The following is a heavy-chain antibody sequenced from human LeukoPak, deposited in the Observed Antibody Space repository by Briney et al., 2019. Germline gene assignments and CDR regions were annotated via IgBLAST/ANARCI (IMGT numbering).Heavy chain of an antibody. CDR1: GGTFSSYA. V-gene: IGHV1-2*06. J-gene: IGHJ5*02. CDR3: ARAGYYDFGEGFDP. Sequence: GASVKVSCKASGGTFSSYAISWVRQAPGQRLEWMGRINPNSGGTNYAQKFQGRVTMTRDTSISTAYMELSRLRSDDTAVYYCARAGYYDFGEGFDPWGQGTLVTVSS. CDR2: INPNSGGT. D-gene: IGHD3-3*01.